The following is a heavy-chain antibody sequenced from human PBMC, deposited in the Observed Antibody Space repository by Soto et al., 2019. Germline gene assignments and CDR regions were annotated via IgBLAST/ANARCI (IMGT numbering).Heavy chain of an antibody. D-gene: IGHD3-16*02. Sequence: SETLSLTCTVSGGSISSSSYYWGWIRQPPGKGLEWIGSIYYSGSTYYNPSLKSRVTISVDTSKNQFSLKLSSVTAADTAVYYCARDQVITFGGVIRRGYYYGMDVWGQGTTVTVSS. CDR2: IYYSGST. CDR1: GGSISSSSYY. CDR3: ARDQVITFGGVIRRGYYYGMDV. V-gene: IGHV4-39*02. J-gene: IGHJ6*02.